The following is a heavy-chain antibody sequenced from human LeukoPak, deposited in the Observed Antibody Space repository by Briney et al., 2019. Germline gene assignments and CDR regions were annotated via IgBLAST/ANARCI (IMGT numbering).Heavy chain of an antibody. CDR3: ARGYSSTSWFAR. D-gene: IGHD6-6*01. Sequence: SEPLSLPCTVSGGSIRYYYWSWLRQSTGKGLEWLGYFYYSWSTNLNPSLKSRVTISVDTSKNQFSLNLSSVTAADTAVYYCARGYSSTSWFARWGQGTLVTVS. CDR1: GGSIRYYY. CDR2: FYYSWST. J-gene: IGHJ5*02. V-gene: IGHV4-59*01.